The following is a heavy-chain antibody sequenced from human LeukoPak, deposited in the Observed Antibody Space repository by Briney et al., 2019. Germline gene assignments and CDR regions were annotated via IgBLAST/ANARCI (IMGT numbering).Heavy chain of an antibody. V-gene: IGHV1-69*04. D-gene: IGHD3-3*01. CDR1: GYTFTSYY. J-gene: IGHJ5*02. Sequence: SVKVSCKASGYTFTSYYMHWVRQAPGQGLEWMGRIIPILGIANYAQKFQGRVTITADESTSTAYMELSSLRSEDTAVYYCARADLGRFLSPWGQGTLVTVSS. CDR2: IIPILGIA. CDR3: ARADLGRFLSP.